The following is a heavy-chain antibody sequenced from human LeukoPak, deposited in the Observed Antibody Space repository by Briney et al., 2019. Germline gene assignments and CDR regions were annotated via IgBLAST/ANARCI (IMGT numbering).Heavy chain of an antibody. CDR1: GFTFSSYG. CDR2: ISYDGSNK. Sequence: GGSLRLSCAASGFTFSSYGMHWVRQAPGKGLEWVAVISYDGSNKYYADSVKGRFTISRDNSKNTLYLQMNSLRAEDTAVYYCARDGVRRPGGYYYYGMDVWGQGTTVTVSS. V-gene: IGHV3-30*03. J-gene: IGHJ6*02. CDR3: ARDGVRRPGGYYYYGMDV. D-gene: IGHD3-16*01.